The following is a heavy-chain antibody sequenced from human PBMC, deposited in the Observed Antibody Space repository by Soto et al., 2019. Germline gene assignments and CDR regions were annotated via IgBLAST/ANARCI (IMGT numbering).Heavy chain of an antibody. Sequence: PSQTLSLTCAISGDSVPSNSAAWNWIRQSPSRGLEWLGRTYYRSKWYNDYAVSVKSRITINPDTSKNQFSLQLNSVTPEDTAVYYCARDKQLGGYSGYDFWPSQGYYMDVWGKGTTVTVSS. J-gene: IGHJ6*03. CDR3: ARDKQLGGYSGYDFWPSQGYYMDV. V-gene: IGHV6-1*01. CDR2: TYYRSKWYN. D-gene: IGHD5-12*01. CDR1: GDSVPSNSAA.